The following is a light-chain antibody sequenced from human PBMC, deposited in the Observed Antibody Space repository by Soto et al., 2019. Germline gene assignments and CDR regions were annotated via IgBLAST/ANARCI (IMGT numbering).Light chain of an antibody. Sequence: QSVLTQPASVSRSPGQSITISCPGTSSDVGSYNLVSWYQQHPGKAPKLMIYEGSKRPSGVSNRFSGSKSGNTASLTISGLQAEDEADYYCCSYAGSSTFSYVFGTGTKVTVL. V-gene: IGLV2-23*03. J-gene: IGLJ1*01. CDR3: CSYAGSSTFSYV. CDR2: EGS. CDR1: SSDVGSYNL.